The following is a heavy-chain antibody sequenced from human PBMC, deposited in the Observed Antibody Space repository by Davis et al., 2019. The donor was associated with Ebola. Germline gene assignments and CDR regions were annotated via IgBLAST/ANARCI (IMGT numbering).Heavy chain of an antibody. CDR2: LGTSADT. D-gene: IGHD1-26*01. CDR3: AKDTSNIWFDV. Sequence: GESLKISCAASGFIFRNYVMRWVRQAPGKGLEWVSTLGTSADTYYADSVKGRFTISRDNSRNTLYLQMNGLRVEDTAIYYCAKDTSNIWFDVWGQGTMVTVSS. V-gene: IGHV3-23*01. J-gene: IGHJ3*01. CDR1: GFIFRNYV.